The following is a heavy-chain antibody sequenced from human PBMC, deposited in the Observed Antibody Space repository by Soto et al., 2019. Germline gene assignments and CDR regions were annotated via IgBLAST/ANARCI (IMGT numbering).Heavy chain of an antibody. CDR1: SGTISSADYY. CDR3: ASGGSSNWFDP. CDR2: IYYTGSA. Sequence: SETLSLTCTVSSGTISSADYYWSWIRQPPGKGLEWIGYIYYTGSAYYNPSLKSRVTMSVDTSKNQFSLKVTSVTAADTAVYYCASGGSSNWFDPWGQGTLVTVSS. J-gene: IGHJ5*02. D-gene: IGHD1-26*01. V-gene: IGHV4-30-4*01.